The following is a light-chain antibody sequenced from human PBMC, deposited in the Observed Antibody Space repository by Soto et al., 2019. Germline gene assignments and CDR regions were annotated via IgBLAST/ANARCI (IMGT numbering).Light chain of an antibody. V-gene: IGKV3-11*01. J-gene: IGKJ5*01. CDR2: DAS. Sequence: VLIQSPGTLSLSPGERATLSCRASQPVNSYLNWYQQQPGQAPRLLIYDASNRATGIPARFSGSGSGTDFTLTISSLEPEDFAVYYCQQRSNWPITFGQGTRLEIK. CDR1: QPVNSY. CDR3: QQRSNWPIT.